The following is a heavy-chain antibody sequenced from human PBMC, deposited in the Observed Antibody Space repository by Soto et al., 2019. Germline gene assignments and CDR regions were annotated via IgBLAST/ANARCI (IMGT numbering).Heavy chain of an antibody. CDR3: VHKGGEFCYYSSGYSCFDD. V-gene: IGHV2-5*02. CDR2: FYWDDDK. D-gene: IGHD3-22*01. J-gene: IGHJ4*02. CDR1: GFSLNTSAVG. Sequence: QITLKESGPTLVKPTQTLTLTCAFSGFSLNTSAVGVGWIRQPPGKALEWHALFYWDDDKRYSPALKSRHAHTEDTTKHQVAMKRANMDPDDTATCLCVHKGGEFCYYSSGYSCFDDWCQGTLVAAS.